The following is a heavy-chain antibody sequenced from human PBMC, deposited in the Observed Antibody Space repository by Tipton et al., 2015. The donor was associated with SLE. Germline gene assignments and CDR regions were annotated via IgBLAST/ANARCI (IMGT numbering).Heavy chain of an antibody. D-gene: IGHD3-3*01. CDR1: GGSISSYY. J-gene: IGHJ4*02. Sequence: TLSLTCTVSGGSISSYYWSWIRQPAGKGLEWIGYIYYSGSTNYNPSLKSRVTISVDTSKNQFSLKLSSVTAADTAVYYCARSGKGPFGVVPRPFDYWGQGTLVTVSS. CDR3: ARSGKGPFGVVPRPFDY. V-gene: IGHV4-59*01. CDR2: IYYSGST.